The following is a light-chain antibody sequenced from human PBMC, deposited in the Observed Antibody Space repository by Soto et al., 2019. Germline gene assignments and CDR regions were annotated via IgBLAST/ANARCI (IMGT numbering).Light chain of an antibody. V-gene: IGLV4-69*01. CDR3: QTWGTGIVV. CDR2: VNSDGRY. Sequence: QSVLTQSPSASASLGASVKLTCTLSSGHSSYGIAWHQQQPEKGPRYLMWVNSDGRYSKGDGIPDRFSGSSSGAERYLTISSLQSEDEADYYCQTWGTGIVVFGGGTKLTVL. CDR1: SGHSSYG. J-gene: IGLJ2*01.